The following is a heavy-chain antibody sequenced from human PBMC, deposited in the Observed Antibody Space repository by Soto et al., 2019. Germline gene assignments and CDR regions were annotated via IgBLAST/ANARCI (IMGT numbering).Heavy chain of an antibody. CDR2: IYYSGST. CDR1: GGSISSGDYY. V-gene: IGHV4-30-4*01. CDR3: ARVTMEDSSGYSFDAFDI. J-gene: IGHJ3*02. D-gene: IGHD3-22*01. Sequence: KPSETLSLTCTVSGGSISSGDYYWSWIRQPPGKGLEWIGYIYYSGSTYYNPSLKSRVTISVDTSKNQFSLKLSSVTAADTAVYYCARVTMEDSSGYSFDAFDIWGQGTMVTVSS.